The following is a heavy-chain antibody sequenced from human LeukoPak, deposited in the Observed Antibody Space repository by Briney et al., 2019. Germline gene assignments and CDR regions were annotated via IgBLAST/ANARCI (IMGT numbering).Heavy chain of an antibody. J-gene: IGHJ2*01. CDR2: IYPSGGA. CDR1: GGSIGGYY. CDR3: ARSGYSSSSWYFDF. D-gene: IGHD6-6*01. Sequence: SETLSLTCTVSGGSIGGYYWSWIRQPAEKGLEWIGRIYPSGGANYNPSLKSRVTMSVDTSKNQFSQKLSSVTAADTAVYYCARSGYSSSSWYFDFWGRGTLVTVSS. V-gene: IGHV4-4*07.